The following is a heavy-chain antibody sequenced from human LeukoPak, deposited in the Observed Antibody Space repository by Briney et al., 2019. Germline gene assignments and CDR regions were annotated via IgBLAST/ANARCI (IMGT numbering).Heavy chain of an antibody. V-gene: IGHV4-59*01. CDR3: ARSGSNSYYFDY. J-gene: IGHJ4*02. CDR2: IYYSGST. D-gene: IGHD4-11*01. CDR1: GGSISSYY. Sequence: SETLSLTCTASGGSISSYYWSWIRQPPGKGLEWIAYIYYSGSTNYNPSLKSRVTISVATSKNHFAMKLSSVSAADTAVYYYARSGSNSYYFDYWGEGTLVTVSS.